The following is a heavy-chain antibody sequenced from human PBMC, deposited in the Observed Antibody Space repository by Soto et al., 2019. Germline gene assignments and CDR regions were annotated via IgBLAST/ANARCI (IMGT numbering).Heavy chain of an antibody. CDR3: AREKIVGATTHYYYYYGMDV. Sequence: GWSLRLSCAASGFTFSSYGMHWVRQAPGKGLEWVAVIWYDGSNKYYADSVKGRFTISRDNSKNTLYLQMNSLRAEDTAVYYCAREKIVGATTHYYYYYGMDVWGQGNTVTV. V-gene: IGHV3-33*01. D-gene: IGHD1-26*01. J-gene: IGHJ6*02. CDR2: IWYDGSNK. CDR1: GFTFSSYG.